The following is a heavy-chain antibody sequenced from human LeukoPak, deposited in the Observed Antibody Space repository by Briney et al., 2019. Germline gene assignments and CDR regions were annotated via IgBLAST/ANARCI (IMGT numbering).Heavy chain of an antibody. D-gene: IGHD2-8*01. CDR3: AKDKLGYCTNGVCYTAGLFDY. V-gene: IGHV3-23*01. CDR2: ITSNTAST. CDR1: GFTFSNYA. Sequence: GGSLRLSCAASGFTFSNYAMSWVRQVPGKGLEWVSGITSNTASTYYADSVKGRFSISRDNSKNTLYLQMSSLRADDTALYYCAKDKLGYCTNGVCYTAGLFDYWGQGTLVTVSS. J-gene: IGHJ4*02.